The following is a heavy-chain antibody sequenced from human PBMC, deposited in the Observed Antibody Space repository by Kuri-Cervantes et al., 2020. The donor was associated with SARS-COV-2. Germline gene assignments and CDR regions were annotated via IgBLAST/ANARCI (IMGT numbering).Heavy chain of an antibody. J-gene: IGHJ4*02. CDR3: AREGYCSSTSCQIFDY. CDR2: FDPEDGET. V-gene: IGHV1-24*01. D-gene: IGHD2-2*01. Sequence: ASVKVSCKVSGYTLTELSMHWVRQAPGKGLEWMGGFDPEDGETIYAQKFQGRVTMTEDTSISTAYMELSRLRSDDTAVYYCAREGYCSSTSCQIFDYWGQGTLVTVSS. CDR1: GYTLTELS.